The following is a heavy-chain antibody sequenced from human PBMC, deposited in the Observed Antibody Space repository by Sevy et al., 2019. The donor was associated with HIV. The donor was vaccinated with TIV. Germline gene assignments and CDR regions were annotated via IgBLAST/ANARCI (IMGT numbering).Heavy chain of an antibody. D-gene: IGHD3-22*01. Sequence: ASVKVSCKASGYTFTRYGISWVRQAPGQGLEWMGWISAYNDYTNYVQKLQGRVTMTTDTSTSIAYLELRSLRSDDTAVYYGARDRNNYDSSGYPKGMDVWGQGTTVTVSS. J-gene: IGHJ6*02. CDR3: ARDRNNYDSSGYPKGMDV. V-gene: IGHV1-18*01. CDR2: ISAYNDYT. CDR1: GYTFTRYG.